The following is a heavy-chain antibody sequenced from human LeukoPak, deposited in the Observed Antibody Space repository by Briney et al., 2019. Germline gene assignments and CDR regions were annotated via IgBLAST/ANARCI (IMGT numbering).Heavy chain of an antibody. V-gene: IGHV1-8*01. D-gene: IGHD1-26*01. CDR2: MNPNSGNT. CDR1: GYIFTSYD. CDR3: ARDGGKVGATGPFDF. Sequence: ASVKVSCKASGYIFTSYDINWVRQATGQGLEWMGWMNPNSGNTGYAQKFQGRVTMTRNTSISTDYMELSRLRSDDTAVYYCARDGGKVGATGPFDFWGQGTLVNVPS. J-gene: IGHJ4*02.